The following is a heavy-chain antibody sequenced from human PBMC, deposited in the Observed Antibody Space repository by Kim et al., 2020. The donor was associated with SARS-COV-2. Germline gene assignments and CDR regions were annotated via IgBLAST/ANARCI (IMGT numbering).Heavy chain of an antibody. CDR1: GGSISSYY. CDR3: ARGSGTTRSHDY. CDR2: IYYSGST. J-gene: IGHJ4*02. V-gene: IGHV4-59*13. Sequence: SETLSLTCTVSGGSISSYYWSWIRQPPGKGLEWIGYIYYSGSTNYNPSLKSRVTISVDTSKNQFSLKLSSVTAADTAVYYCARGSGTTRSHDYWGQGTLVTVSS. D-gene: IGHD3-3*01.